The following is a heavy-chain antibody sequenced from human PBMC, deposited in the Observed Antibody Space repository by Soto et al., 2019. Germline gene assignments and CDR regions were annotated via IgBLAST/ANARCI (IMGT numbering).Heavy chain of an antibody. CDR1: GFTFSSYG. V-gene: IGHV3-33*01. D-gene: IGHD2-15*01. J-gene: IGHJ4*02. CDR3: ARSIHCSGGSCYHGTIDY. Sequence: PGGSLRLSCAASGFTFSSYGMHWVRQAPGKGLEWVAVIWYDGSNKYYADSVKGRFTISRDNSKNTLYLQMNSLRAEDTAVYYCARSIHCSGGSCYHGTIDYWGQGTLVTVSS. CDR2: IWYDGSNK.